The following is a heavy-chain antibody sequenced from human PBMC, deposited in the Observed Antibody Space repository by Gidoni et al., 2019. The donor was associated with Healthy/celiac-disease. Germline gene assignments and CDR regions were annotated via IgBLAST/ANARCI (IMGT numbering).Heavy chain of an antibody. D-gene: IGHD1-26*01. J-gene: IGHJ5*02. V-gene: IGHV4-39*07. CDR3: ARGVGATTGGWFDP. Sequence: QLQLQESGPGLVKPSETLSLPCTVSGGSISSSSYYWGWIRQPPGKGLEWIGSIYYSGSTYYNPALKSRVTISVDTSKNQFSRKLSSVTAADTAVYYCARGVGATTGGWFDPWGQGTLVTVSS. CDR2: IYYSGST. CDR1: GGSISSSSYY.